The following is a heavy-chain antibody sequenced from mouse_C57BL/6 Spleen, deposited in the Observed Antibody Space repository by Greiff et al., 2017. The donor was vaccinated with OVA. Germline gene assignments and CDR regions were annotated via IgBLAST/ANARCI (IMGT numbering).Heavy chain of an antibody. Sequence: EVQLQQSGPELVKPGDSVKISCKASGYSFTGYFMNWVMQSHGKSLEWIGRINPYNGDTFYNQKFKGKATLTVDKSSSTAHMELRSLTSEDSAVYYCARGGYYGSSYEYVDVWGTGTTVTVSS. D-gene: IGHD1-1*01. V-gene: IGHV1-20*01. CDR3: ARGGYYGSSYEYVDV. CDR2: INPYNGDT. J-gene: IGHJ1*03. CDR1: GYSFTGYF.